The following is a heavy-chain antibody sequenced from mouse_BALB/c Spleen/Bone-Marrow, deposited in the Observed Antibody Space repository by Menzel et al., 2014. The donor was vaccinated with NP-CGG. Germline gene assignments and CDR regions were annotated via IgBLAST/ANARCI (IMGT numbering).Heavy chain of an antibody. D-gene: IGHD2-10*02. J-gene: IGHJ1*01. CDR1: GYTFTDYW. Sequence: QVQLQQPGAELVMPGASVKMSCKASGYTFTDYWMHWVKQRPGQGLEWIGAIDTSDSYTTYNQNFKDKATSTVDESSSTAHMQFSSLASEDAAVYYCARRYGHYWYYDVWGAGTTVTVSS. CDR2: IDTSDSYT. V-gene: IGHV1-69*01. CDR3: ARRYGHYWYYDV.